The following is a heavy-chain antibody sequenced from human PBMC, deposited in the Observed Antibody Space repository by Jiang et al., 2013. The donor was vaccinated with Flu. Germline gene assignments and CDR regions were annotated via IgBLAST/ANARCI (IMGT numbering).Heavy chain of an antibody. CDR2: INTDGTTI. CDR3: ARDRLFGVTATRNWFDP. J-gene: IGHJ5*02. Sequence: WMHWVRQAPGKGLVWVSRINTDGTTISYADSVKGRFTISRDNVQNILYLQMNSLRAEDTAVYYCARDRLFGVTATRNWFDPWGQGTLVTVSS. V-gene: IGHV3-74*01. CDR1: W. D-gene: IGHD2-21*02.